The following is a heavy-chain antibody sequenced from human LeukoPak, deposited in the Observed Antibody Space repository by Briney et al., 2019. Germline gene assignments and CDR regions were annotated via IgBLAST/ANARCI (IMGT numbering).Heavy chain of an antibody. V-gene: IGHV1-46*01. CDR1: GYTFTGYY. Sequence: ASVKVSCKASGYTFTGYYIHWVRQAPGQGLECMGIINPSGGSTSYAQKFQGRVTMTRDMSTSTVYMELSSLRSEDTAVYYCARGGVGATTYVWFDPWGQGTLVTVSS. D-gene: IGHD1-26*01. J-gene: IGHJ5*02. CDR3: ARGGVGATTYVWFDP. CDR2: INPSGGST.